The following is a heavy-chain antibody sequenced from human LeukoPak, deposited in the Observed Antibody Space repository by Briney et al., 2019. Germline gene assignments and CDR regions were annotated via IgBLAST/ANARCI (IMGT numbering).Heavy chain of an antibody. CDR2: FDPEDGET. J-gene: IGHJ5*02. Sequence: ASVKVSCKASGYTFTGYYMHWVRQAPGQGLEWMGGFDPEDGETIYAQKFQGRVTLTEDTSTDTAYMELSSLRSEDTAVYYCATVAVSAARPRVYWFDPWAREPWSPSPQ. CDR3: ATVAVSAARPRVYWFDP. D-gene: IGHD6-6*01. V-gene: IGHV1-24*01. CDR1: GYTFTGYY.